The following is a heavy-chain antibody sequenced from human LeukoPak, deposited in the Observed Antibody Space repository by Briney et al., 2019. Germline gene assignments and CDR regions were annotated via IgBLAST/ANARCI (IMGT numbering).Heavy chain of an antibody. D-gene: IGHD3-9*01. J-gene: IGHJ4*02. CDR1: GFTFSSYG. CDR2: IRYDGSNK. CDR3: ARGPNYDILTGPDY. V-gene: IGHV3-30*02. Sequence: GGSLRLSCATSGFTFSSYGMHWVRQAPGKGLEWVAFIRYDGSNKYYADSVKGRFTISRDNSKNTLYLQMNSLRAEDTAVYYCARGPNYDILTGPDYWGQGTLVTVSS.